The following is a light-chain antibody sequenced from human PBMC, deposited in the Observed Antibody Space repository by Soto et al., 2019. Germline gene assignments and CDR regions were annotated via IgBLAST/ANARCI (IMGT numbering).Light chain of an antibody. CDR2: EVS. CDR3: NSYTSSSTLV. CDR1: SSDVGGYNY. J-gene: IGLJ3*02. V-gene: IGLV2-14*01. Sequence: QSVLTQHASVSGSPGQSITISCTGTSSDVGGYNYVSWYQQHPGKAPKLMIYEVSNRPSGVSNRFSGSKSGNTASLTISGLQAEDEADYYCNSYTSSSTLVFGGGTKLTFL.